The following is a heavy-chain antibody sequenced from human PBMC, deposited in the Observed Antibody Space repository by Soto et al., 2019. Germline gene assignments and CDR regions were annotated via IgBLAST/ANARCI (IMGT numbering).Heavy chain of an antibody. CDR3: ARDLVVVTAYFDY. D-gene: IGHD2-21*02. V-gene: IGHV3-21*01. CDR1: GFTFSSYS. Sequence: EVQLVESGGGLVKPGGSLRLSCAASGFTFSSYSMNWVRQAPGKGLEWVSSISSSSSYIYYADSVKGRFTISRDNAKNSLYLQMNSLRAEDTAVYYCARDLVVVTAYFDYWGQGTLVTVSS. J-gene: IGHJ4*02. CDR2: ISSSSSYI.